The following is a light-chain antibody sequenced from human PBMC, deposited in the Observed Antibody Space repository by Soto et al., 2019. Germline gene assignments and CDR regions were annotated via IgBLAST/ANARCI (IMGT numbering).Light chain of an antibody. CDR1: SSDVGGYNY. Sequence: QAVVTQPASVSGSPGQSITISCTGTSSDVGGYNYVSWYQQHPGKAPKLMIYDVSNRPSGVSNRFSGSQSGNTASLTISGLHAEDEADYYCSSYTSSSTPVVFGGGTKLTVL. V-gene: IGLV2-14*01. J-gene: IGLJ2*01. CDR3: SSYTSSSTPVV. CDR2: DVS.